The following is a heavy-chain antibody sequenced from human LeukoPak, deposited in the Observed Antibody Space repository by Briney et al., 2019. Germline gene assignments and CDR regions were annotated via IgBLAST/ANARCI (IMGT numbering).Heavy chain of an antibody. D-gene: IGHD3-10*01. CDR1: GYTFTAYY. V-gene: IGHV1-2*06. CDR3: ARGGTEAGSGDY. Sequence: AXXKVSCKASGYTFTAYYIHWVRQAPGQGLEWMGRINPNSGGTDFAQKFQGRVTMTRDTSISTAYMELSRLRSDDTAIYYCARGGTEAGSGDYWGQGTLVTVSS. J-gene: IGHJ4*02. CDR2: INPNSGGT.